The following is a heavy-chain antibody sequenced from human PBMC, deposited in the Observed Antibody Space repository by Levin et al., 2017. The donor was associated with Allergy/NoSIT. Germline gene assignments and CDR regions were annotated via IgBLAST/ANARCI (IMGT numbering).Heavy chain of an antibody. D-gene: IGHD4-17*01. CDR2: IKQDGSEK. Sequence: PVASVKVSCAASGFTFSSYWMSWVRQAPGKGLEWVANIKQDGSEKYYVDSVKGRFTISRDNAKNSLYLQMNSLRAEDTAVYYCARDYGDYFDYWGQGTLVTVSS. V-gene: IGHV3-7*01. J-gene: IGHJ4*02. CDR1: GFTFSSYW. CDR3: ARDYGDYFDY.